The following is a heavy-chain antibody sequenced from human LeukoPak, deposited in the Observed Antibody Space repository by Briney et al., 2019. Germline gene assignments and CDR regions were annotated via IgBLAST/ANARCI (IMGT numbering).Heavy chain of an antibody. D-gene: IGHD1-26*01. CDR1: GYSFTSYW. CDR2: IYPGDSDT. J-gene: IGHJ3*02. CDR3: ARGAVEGATTLGAFDI. V-gene: IGHV5-51*01. Sequence: GESLKISCKGSGYSFTSYWIGWVRQMPGKGLEWMGIIYPGDSDTRYSPSFQGQVTISADKSISTAYLQWSSLKAPDTAMYYCARGAVEGATTLGAFDIWGQGTMVTVSS.